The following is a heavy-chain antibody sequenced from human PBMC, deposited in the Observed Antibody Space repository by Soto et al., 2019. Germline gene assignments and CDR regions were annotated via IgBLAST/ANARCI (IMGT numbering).Heavy chain of an antibody. J-gene: IGHJ6*02. CDR3: ARDSEYSSSYYYYYYGMDV. D-gene: IGHD6-6*01. V-gene: IGHV1-18*01. CDR2: ISAYNGNT. CDR1: GYTFTSYG. Sequence: ASVKVSCKXSGYTFTSYGISWVRQAPGQGLEWMGWISAYNGNTNYAQKLQGRVTMTTDTSTSTAYMELRSLRSDDTAVYYCARDSEYSSSYYYYYYGMDVWGQGTTVTVSS.